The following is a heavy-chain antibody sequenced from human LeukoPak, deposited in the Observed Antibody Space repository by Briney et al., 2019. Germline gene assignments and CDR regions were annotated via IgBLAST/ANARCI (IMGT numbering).Heavy chain of an antibody. J-gene: IGHJ6*03. Sequence: GGSLRLSCAASGTTFSSYAMSWVRQAPGKGLEWVSAISGSGGSTYYADSVKGRFSISRDNSKNTLYLQMNSLRAEDTAVYCCAKVGFPGTILSYYYMDVWGKGTTVTVSS. CDR2: ISGSGGST. CDR1: GTTFSSYA. D-gene: IGHD3-3*01. V-gene: IGHV3-23*01. CDR3: AKVGFPGTILSYYYMDV.